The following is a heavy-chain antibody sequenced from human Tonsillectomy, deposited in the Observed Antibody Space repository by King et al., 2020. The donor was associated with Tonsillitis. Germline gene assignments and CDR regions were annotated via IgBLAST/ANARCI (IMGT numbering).Heavy chain of an antibody. CDR2: ISYDGSNK. Sequence: VQLVEAGGGVVQPGRSLRLSLAASGFTFSSYGMHWVRQAPGKGLEGVAVISYDGSNKYYADSVKGRFTISRENSKNTLYLQMNSLRAEDTAVYYCAKDRWYSSSWGTYYYYGMDVWGQGTTVTVSS. J-gene: IGHJ6*02. V-gene: IGHV3-30*18. CDR1: GFTFSSYG. D-gene: IGHD6-13*01. CDR3: AKDRWYSSSWGTYYYYGMDV.